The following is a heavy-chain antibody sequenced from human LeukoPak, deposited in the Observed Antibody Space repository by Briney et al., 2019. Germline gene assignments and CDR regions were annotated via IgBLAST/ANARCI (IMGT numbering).Heavy chain of an antibody. CDR3: AREQRDIAVPGPYFDY. D-gene: IGHD6-19*01. J-gene: IGHJ4*02. Sequence: GGSLRLSCAASGFTFSSYWMSWVRQAPGKGLEWVANIKQDGSEKYYVDSVKGRFTIPRDNAKNSLYLQMNSLRAEDTAVYYCAREQRDIAVPGPYFDYWGQGTLVTVSS. CDR1: GFTFSSYW. V-gene: IGHV3-7*01. CDR2: IKQDGSEK.